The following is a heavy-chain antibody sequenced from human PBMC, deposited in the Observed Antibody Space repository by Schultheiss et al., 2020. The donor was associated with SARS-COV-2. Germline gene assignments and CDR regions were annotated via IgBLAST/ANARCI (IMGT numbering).Heavy chain of an antibody. CDR3: ARGGVAVGGTLYYFAD. Sequence: GESLKISCKGSGYSFDTYWIGWVRQMPGKGLEWMGIIYPGDSDTRYRPSFQGQVSISADEFTSTAYLKWSSLKASDTAMYYCARGGVAVGGTLYYFADWGQGTLVTVSS. J-gene: IGHJ4*02. D-gene: IGHD6-19*01. CDR2: IYPGDSDT. CDR1: GYSFDTYW. V-gene: IGHV5-51*01.